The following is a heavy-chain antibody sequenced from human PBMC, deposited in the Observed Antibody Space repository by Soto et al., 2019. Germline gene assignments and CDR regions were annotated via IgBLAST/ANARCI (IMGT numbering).Heavy chain of an antibody. D-gene: IGHD2-15*01. J-gene: IGHJ4*02. CDR1: SDSISSYY. Sequence: SETLSLTCTVSSDSISSYYWSWIRQPPGKRLEWIGYIYYSGSTNYNPSLKSRVTISVDTSKNQFSLKLSSVTAADTAVYYCARGGGNLDYWGQGTLVTVSS. CDR2: IYYSGST. V-gene: IGHV4-59*01. CDR3: ARGGGNLDY.